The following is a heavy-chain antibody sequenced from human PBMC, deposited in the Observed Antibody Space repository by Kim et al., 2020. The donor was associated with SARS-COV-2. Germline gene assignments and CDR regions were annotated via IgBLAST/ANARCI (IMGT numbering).Heavy chain of an antibody. D-gene: IGHD6-13*01. CDR1: GYTFTSYG. J-gene: IGHJ4*02. Sequence: ASVKVSCKASGYTFTSYGISWVRQAPGQGLEWMGWISAYNGNTNYAQKLQGRVTMTTDTSTSTAYMELRSLRSDDTAVYYCARASHSSSWGYYFDYWGQGTLVTVSS. CDR3: ARASHSSSWGYYFDY. CDR2: ISAYNGNT. V-gene: IGHV1-18*04.